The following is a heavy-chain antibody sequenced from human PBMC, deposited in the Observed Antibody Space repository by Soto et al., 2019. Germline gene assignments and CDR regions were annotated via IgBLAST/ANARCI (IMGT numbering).Heavy chain of an antibody. CDR3: ARYTAMDYFDY. V-gene: IGHV3-48*01. CDR2: ISSSSSTI. CDR1: GFTFSSYA. Sequence: GGSLRLSCAASGFTFSSYAMSWVRQAPGKGLEWVSYISSSSSTIYYADSVKGRFTISRDNAKNSLYLQMNSLRAEDTAVYYCARYTAMDYFDYWGQGTLVTVSS. J-gene: IGHJ4*02. D-gene: IGHD5-18*01.